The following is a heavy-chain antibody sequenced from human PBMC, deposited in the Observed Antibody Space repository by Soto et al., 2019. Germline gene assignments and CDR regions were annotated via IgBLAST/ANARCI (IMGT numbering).Heavy chain of an antibody. CDR2: IYYNGNT. V-gene: IGHV3-53*01. CDR3: ATGGDTAKDGY. D-gene: IGHD5-18*01. Sequence: PGGSMRLSCAGSGFTVTDNHMTWVRQAPGRGPEWVSTIYYNGNTFHADSVWGRFTISRDTSKNMLYLQVNSLRAEDTAVYYCATGGDTAKDGYWGQGTLVTVSS. J-gene: IGHJ4*02. CDR1: GFTVTDNH.